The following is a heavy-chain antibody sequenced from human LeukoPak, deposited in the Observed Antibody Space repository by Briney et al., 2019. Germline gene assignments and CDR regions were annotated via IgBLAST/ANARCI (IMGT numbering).Heavy chain of an antibody. D-gene: IGHD3-22*01. J-gene: IGHJ3*02. Sequence: GGSLRLSCAGSGFTFSDYYMNWIRQAPGEGLEWVSYISGSSSYTNYADSVKGRFTISRDNSKNSLYLQMNSLRAEDTAVYYCARGGSTGYNYNAFDIWGQGTMVTVSS. CDR3: ARGGSTGYNYNAFDI. CDR1: GFTFSDYY. CDR2: ISGSSSYT. V-gene: IGHV3-11*06.